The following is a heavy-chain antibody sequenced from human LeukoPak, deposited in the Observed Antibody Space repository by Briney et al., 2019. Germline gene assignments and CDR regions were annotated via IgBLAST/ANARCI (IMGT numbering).Heavy chain of an antibody. V-gene: IGHV4-38-2*01. Sequence: SETLSLTCAVSGYSISSGYYWGWIRQPPGNGLEWIGSIYHSGSTYYNPSLKSRVTISVDTSKNQFSLKLSSVTAADTAVYYCARRWGGSGTWFDPWGQGTLVTVSS. CDR1: GYSISSGYY. J-gene: IGHJ5*02. CDR2: IYHSGST. CDR3: ARRWGGSGTWFDP. D-gene: IGHD6-25*01.